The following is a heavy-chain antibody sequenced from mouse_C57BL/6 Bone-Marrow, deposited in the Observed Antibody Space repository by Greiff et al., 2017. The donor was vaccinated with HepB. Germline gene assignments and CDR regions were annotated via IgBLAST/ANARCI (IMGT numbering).Heavy chain of an antibody. CDR1: GYSFTGYY. CDR3: AREEGLLRFDY. V-gene: IGHV1-42*01. J-gene: IGHJ2*01. D-gene: IGHD1-1*01. CDR2: INPSTGGT. Sequence: VQLKESGPELVKPGASVKISCKASGYSFTGYYMNWVKQSPEKSLEWIGEINPSTGGTTYNQKFKAKATLTVDKSSSTAYMQLKSLTSEDSAVYYCAREEGLLRFDYWGQGTTLTVSS.